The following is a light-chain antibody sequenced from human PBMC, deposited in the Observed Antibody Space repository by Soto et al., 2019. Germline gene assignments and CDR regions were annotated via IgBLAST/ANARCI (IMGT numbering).Light chain of an antibody. Sequence: QSVLTQPPSVSGAPGQRVTISCTGSSSNIGAGYVVHWYQQLPGTAPKLLIYGNINRPPGVPDRFSGSKSDTSASLAITGLQAEDEADYYCQSYDSSLSGYVFGTGTKLTVL. CDR1: SSNIGAGYV. J-gene: IGLJ1*01. CDR3: QSYDSSLSGYV. V-gene: IGLV1-40*01. CDR2: GNI.